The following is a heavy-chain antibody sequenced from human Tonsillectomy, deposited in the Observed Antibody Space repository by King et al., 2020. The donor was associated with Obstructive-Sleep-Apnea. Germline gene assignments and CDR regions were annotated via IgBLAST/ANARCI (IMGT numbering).Heavy chain of an antibody. CDR2: IYYSGST. Sequence: QLQESGPGLVKPSETLSLTCTASGGSISSYYWSWIRQPPGKGLEWIGYIYYSGSTNYNPSLKSRVTISVDTSKNQFSLKLSSVTAADTAVYYCARSPHRSSWYYFDYWGQGTLVTVSS. V-gene: IGHV4-59*01. CDR1: GGSISSYY. D-gene: IGHD6-13*01. J-gene: IGHJ4*02. CDR3: ARSPHRSSWYYFDY.